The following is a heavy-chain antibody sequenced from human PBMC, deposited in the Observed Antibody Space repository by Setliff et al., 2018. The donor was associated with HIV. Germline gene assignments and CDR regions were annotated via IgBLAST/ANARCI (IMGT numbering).Heavy chain of an antibody. CDR3: ARLQIYYFDY. V-gene: IGHV4-34*01. Sequence: SETLSLTCAVYGGSFSGYYWSWIRQPPGKGLEWIGEINHSGSTNYNPSLKSRVTISVDTSKNQFSLKLSSVTAADTAVYYCARLQIYYFDYWGQGTLVTVS. CDR1: GGSFSGYY. J-gene: IGHJ4*02. CDR2: INHSGST.